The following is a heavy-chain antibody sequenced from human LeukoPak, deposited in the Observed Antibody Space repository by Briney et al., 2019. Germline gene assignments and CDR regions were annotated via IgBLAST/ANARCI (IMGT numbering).Heavy chain of an antibody. CDR3: ASHHRIAVVGSEYFQH. CDR1: GFTFRSYG. CDR2: IPYDGSYK. J-gene: IGHJ1*01. Sequence: GRSLRLSCAASGFTFRSYGMHWVRQAPGKGLEWVAVIPYDGSYKYYADSVKGRFTISRDNSKNTLYLQMNSLRVEDTAVYYCASHHRIAVVGSEYFQHWGQGTLVTVSS. V-gene: IGHV3-30*03. D-gene: IGHD6-19*01.